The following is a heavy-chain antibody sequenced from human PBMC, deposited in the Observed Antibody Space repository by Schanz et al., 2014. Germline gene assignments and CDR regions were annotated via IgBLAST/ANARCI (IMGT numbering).Heavy chain of an antibody. CDR1: GFTFSDHF. Sequence: PGGSLRLSCAASGFTFSDHFMDWVRQAPGKGLEWVGHSRNKGHSYTSEYAASVKGRFTISRDNAKNSLYLQMNSLRAEDTGVYYCARGREVVAKIFDVWGQGTMVTVSS. V-gene: IGHV3-72*01. CDR2: SRNKGHSYTS. D-gene: IGHD3-22*01. J-gene: IGHJ3*01. CDR3: ARGREVVAKIFDV.